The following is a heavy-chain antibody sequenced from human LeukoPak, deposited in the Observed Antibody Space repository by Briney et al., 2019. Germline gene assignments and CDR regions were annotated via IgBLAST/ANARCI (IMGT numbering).Heavy chain of an antibody. CDR2: INHSGST. V-gene: IGHV4-34*01. Sequence: SETLSLTCAVYGGSFSGYYWSWVRQPPGKGLEWIGEINHSGSTNYNPSLKSRVTISVDTSKNQFSLKLSSVTAADTAVYYCAREGFGNLDYWGQGTLVTVSS. J-gene: IGHJ4*02. D-gene: IGHD1-14*01. CDR3: AREGFGNLDY. CDR1: GGSFSGYY.